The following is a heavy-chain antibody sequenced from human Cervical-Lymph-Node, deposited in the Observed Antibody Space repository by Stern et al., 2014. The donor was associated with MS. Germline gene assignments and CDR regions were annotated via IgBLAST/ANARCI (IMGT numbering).Heavy chain of an antibody. V-gene: IGHV3-30*18. CDR1: GFTFSTYG. Sequence: DQLVESGGGVVQPGRSLRLSCAASGFTFSTYGMHWVRQAPGKGLEWGAVISYDGGSKYYEDSVKGRFTISRDNSKNTLYLQMNSLRAEDTALYYCAKDRGLGLRLTALDYWGQGTLVTVSS. J-gene: IGHJ4*02. CDR3: AKDRGLGLRLTALDY. D-gene: IGHD3/OR15-3a*01. CDR2: ISYDGGSK.